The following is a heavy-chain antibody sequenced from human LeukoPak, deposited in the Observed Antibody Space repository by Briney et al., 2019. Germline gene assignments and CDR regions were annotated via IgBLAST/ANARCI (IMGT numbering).Heavy chain of an antibody. CDR2: INHSGST. V-gene: IGHV4-34*01. J-gene: IGHJ5*02. Sequence: KSSETLSLTCTVSGGSISSYYWSWIRQPPGKGLEWIGEINHSGSTNYNPSLKSRVTISVDTSKNQFSLKLSSVTAADTAVYYCARQYRYDYVWGSYRYPNWFDPWGQGTLVTVSS. CDR1: GGSISSYY. D-gene: IGHD3-16*02. CDR3: ARQYRYDYVWGSYRYPNWFDP.